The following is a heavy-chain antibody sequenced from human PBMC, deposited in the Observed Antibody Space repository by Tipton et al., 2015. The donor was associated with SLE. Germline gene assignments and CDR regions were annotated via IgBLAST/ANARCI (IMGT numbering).Heavy chain of an antibody. CDR3: ARDETVVRGALMGYYYYMDV. Sequence: SLRLSCAASGFSVSNYWMSWVRQAPGKGLEWVANIKQDGGEKYYVDSVKGRFTISRDNAKNSLYLQMNSLRVEDTAVYYCARDETVVRGALMGYYYYMDVWGKGTTVTVSS. V-gene: IGHV3-7*01. D-gene: IGHD3-10*01. J-gene: IGHJ6*03. CDR2: IKQDGGEK. CDR1: GFSVSNYW.